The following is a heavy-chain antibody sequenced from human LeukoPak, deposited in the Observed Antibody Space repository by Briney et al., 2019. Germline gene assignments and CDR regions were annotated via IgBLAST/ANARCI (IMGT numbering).Heavy chain of an antibody. CDR1: GGSISSYY. CDR2: ISYSGTT. J-gene: IGHJ5*02. Sequence: SETLSLTCTVSGGSISSYYWSWIRRPPGKGLEWIGYISYSGTTKYNPSLKSRVTMSVDTSKHQFSLHLTSVTAADTAVYYCARGGITSLLNWFDPWGQGILVTVSS. D-gene: IGHD3-16*01. V-gene: IGHV4-59*12. CDR3: ARGGITSLLNWFDP.